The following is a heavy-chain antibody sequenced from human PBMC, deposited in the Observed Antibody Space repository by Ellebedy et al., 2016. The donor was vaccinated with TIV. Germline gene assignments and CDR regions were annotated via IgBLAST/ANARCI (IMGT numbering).Heavy chain of an antibody. CDR3: ARDRESQGQWLVTPVSYYYYGMDV. D-gene: IGHD6-19*01. J-gene: IGHJ6*02. Sequence: ASVKVSCXASGGTFSSYAISWVRQAPGQGLEWMGWISAYNGNTNYAQKLQGRVTMTTDTSTSTAYMELRSLRSDDTAVYYCARDRESQGQWLVTPVSYYYYGMDVWGQGTTVTVSS. CDR1: GGTFSSYA. V-gene: IGHV1-18*01. CDR2: ISAYNGNT.